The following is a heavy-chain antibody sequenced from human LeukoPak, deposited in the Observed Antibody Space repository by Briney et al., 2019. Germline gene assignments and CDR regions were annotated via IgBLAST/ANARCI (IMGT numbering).Heavy chain of an antibody. CDR1: GFTFSSYP. V-gene: IGHV3-30-3*01. J-gene: IGHJ4*02. Sequence: QTGGSLRLSCAVSGFTFSSYPMHWVRQAPGKGLEWVALISSDGSDKKYADSVKGRFTISGDNSRNTLYLQMHSLRVEDTAVYYCARDYPADYWGQGTLVTVSS. CDR2: ISSDGSDK. CDR3: ARDYPADY.